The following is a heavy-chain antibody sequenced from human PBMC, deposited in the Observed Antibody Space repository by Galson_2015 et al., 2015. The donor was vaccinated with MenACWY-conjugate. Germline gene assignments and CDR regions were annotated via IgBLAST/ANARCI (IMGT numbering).Heavy chain of an antibody. Sequence: SLRLSCAASGFNFRNYWMGWVRQAPGKGLEWVANIKQDGSEKSYVDSVKGRFTISRDNAKNSLYLQMNSLRAEDTGVYYCARENYFDYWGQETLVTVSS. CDR3: ARENYFDY. CDR1: GFNFRNYW. J-gene: IGHJ4*02. CDR2: IKQDGSEK. V-gene: IGHV3-7*03.